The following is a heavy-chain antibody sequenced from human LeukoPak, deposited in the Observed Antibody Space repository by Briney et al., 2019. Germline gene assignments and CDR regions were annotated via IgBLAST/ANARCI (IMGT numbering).Heavy chain of an antibody. Sequence: GGSLRLSCAASGFTLSSYAMSWLRQAPGKGLEWVSAISGSGGSTYYADSVKGRFTISRDNSKNTLYLQMNSLRAEDTAVYYCAKGNTFGGVIVAAPDYWGQGTLVTVSS. V-gene: IGHV3-23*01. CDR3: AKGNTFGGVIVAAPDY. J-gene: IGHJ4*02. D-gene: IGHD3-16*02. CDR1: GFTLSSYA. CDR2: ISGSGGST.